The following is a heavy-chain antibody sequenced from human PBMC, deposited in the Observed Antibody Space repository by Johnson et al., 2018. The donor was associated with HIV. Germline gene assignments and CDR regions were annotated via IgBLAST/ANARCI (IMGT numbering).Heavy chain of an antibody. CDR1: GFTFSRYW. D-gene: IGHD3-16*01. CDR2: IKQDGSEK. CDR3: ARDWADQDVFDI. V-gene: IGHV3-7*01. Sequence: VQLVESGGGLVQPGGSLRLSCAASGFTFSRYWMSWVRQAPGKGLEWVANIKQDGSEKYYVDSVKGRFTISRDNAKNSLYLQMNSLRAEDTAVYYCARDWADQDVFDIWGQGTMVTVSS. J-gene: IGHJ3*02.